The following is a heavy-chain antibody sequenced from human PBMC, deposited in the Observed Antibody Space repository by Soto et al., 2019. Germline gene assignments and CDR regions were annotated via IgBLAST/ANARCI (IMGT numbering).Heavy chain of an antibody. D-gene: IGHD3-22*01. V-gene: IGHV3-30-3*01. Sequence: ESGGGVVQPGRSLRLSCAASGFTFSSYAMHWVRQAPGKGLEWVAVISYDGSNKYYADSVKGRFTISRDNSKNTLYLQMNSLRAVDTAVYYCASTRGYYYDSSGPGGDAFDIRAQGTMVTVSS. CDR3: ASTRGYYYDSSGPGGDAFDI. J-gene: IGHJ3*02. CDR1: GFTFSSYA. CDR2: ISYDGSNK.